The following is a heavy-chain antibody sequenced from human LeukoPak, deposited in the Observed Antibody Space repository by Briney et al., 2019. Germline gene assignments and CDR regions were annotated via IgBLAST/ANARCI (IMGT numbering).Heavy chain of an antibody. D-gene: IGHD5-18*01. J-gene: IGHJ3*02. CDR1: GFTFSSCG. Sequence: GGSLRLSCAASGFTFSSCGMHWVRHAPGKGLEWVAVISYDGNKKYYADSVKGRITISRDNSKNTLYLQMNSLRAEDTAVYYCAKELRIGYSDAFDIWGQGTMVTVSS. CDR3: AKELRIGYSDAFDI. V-gene: IGHV3-30*18. CDR2: ISYDGNKK.